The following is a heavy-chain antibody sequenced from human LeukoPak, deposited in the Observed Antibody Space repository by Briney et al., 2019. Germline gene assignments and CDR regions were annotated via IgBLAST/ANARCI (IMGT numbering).Heavy chain of an antibody. D-gene: IGHD2-2*02. V-gene: IGHV4-39*01. Sequence: SETLSLTCTVSGGSISSSSYYWGWIRQPPGKGLEWIGSIYYSGSTYYNPSLKSRVTMSVDTSKNQFSLKLSSVTAADTAVYYCARRQSYCSSTSCYINGMDVWGQGTTVTVSS. CDR1: GGSISSSSYY. J-gene: IGHJ6*02. CDR2: IYYSGST. CDR3: ARRQSYCSSTSCYINGMDV.